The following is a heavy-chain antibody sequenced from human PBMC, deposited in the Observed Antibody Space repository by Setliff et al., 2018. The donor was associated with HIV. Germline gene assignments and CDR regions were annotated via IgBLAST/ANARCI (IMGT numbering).Heavy chain of an antibody. J-gene: IGHJ4*02. CDR2: IYTGGRT. CDR3: ARGAELLWFGELHNIPYFDY. D-gene: IGHD3-10*01. V-gene: IGHV4-4*07. CDR1: GGSISSYY. Sequence: SETLSLTCTVSGGSISSYYWSWIRQSAGKGLEWVGRIYTGGRTNYNPSLKGRVTMSVDTSKNQFSLKLSSVTAADTAVYYCARGAELLWFGELHNIPYFDYWGQGTLVTVSS.